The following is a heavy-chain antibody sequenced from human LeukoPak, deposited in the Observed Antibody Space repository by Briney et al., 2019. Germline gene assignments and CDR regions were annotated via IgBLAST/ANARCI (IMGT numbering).Heavy chain of an antibody. CDR1: GVTFSSFG. CDR2: RRHDGSNK. D-gene: IGHD2-2*01. Sequence: GGSLRLSCAASGVTFSSFGMHCVREAPGKGLEWVACRRHDGSNKYYADSVKGRFTISRDNSKNTLYLQMNSLRAEDTAVYYCAKDDVGYCSSTSCRAYFDYWGEGTQVTVSS. CDR3: AKDDVGYCSSTSCRAYFDY. V-gene: IGHV3-30*02. J-gene: IGHJ4*02.